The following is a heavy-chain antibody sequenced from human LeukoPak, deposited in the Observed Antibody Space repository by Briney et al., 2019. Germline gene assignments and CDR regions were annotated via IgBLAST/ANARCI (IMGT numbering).Heavy chain of an antibody. CDR3: ARFGVVAEFDY. V-gene: IGHV3-21*01. D-gene: IGHD2-15*01. CDR2: ISSSSSYI. J-gene: IGHJ4*02. CDR1: GFTFSTYN. Sequence: PGGSLRLSCAASGFTFSTYNMNWVRQAPGKGLEWVSSISSSSSYIYYADSVKGRFTISRDNAKNSLYLQMNSLRAEDTAVYYCARFGVVAEFDYWGQGTLVTVSS.